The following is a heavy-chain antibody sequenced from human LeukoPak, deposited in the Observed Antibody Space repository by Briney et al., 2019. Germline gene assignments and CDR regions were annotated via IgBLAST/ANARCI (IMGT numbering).Heavy chain of an antibody. CDR3: ARDDPYDFWSGLQLLDV. CDR2: ISSSGSTI. Sequence: GGSLRLPCAASGFTFSDYYMSWIRQAPGKGLEWVSYISSSGSTIYYADSVKGRFTISRDNAKNSLYLQMNSLRAEDTAVYYCARDDPYDFWSGLQLLDVWGQGTTVTVSS. D-gene: IGHD3-3*01. J-gene: IGHJ6*02. CDR1: GFTFSDYY. V-gene: IGHV3-11*01.